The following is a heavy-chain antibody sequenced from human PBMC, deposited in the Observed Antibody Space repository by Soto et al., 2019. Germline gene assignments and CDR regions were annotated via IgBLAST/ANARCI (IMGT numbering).Heavy chain of an antibody. Sequence: PGGSLRLSCAASGFTFSSYAMSWVRQSPGKGLEWVSAISGSGGSTYYADSVKGRFTISRDNSKNTLYLQMNSLRAEDTAVYYCATSEGYCSSTSCNTIYYYYGMDVWGQGTTVTVS. CDR2: ISGSGGST. J-gene: IGHJ6*02. V-gene: IGHV3-23*01. D-gene: IGHD2-2*02. CDR3: ATSEGYCSSTSCNTIYYYYGMDV. CDR1: GFTFSSYA.